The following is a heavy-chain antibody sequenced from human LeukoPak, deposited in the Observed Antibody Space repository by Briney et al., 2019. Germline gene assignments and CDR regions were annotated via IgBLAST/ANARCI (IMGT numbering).Heavy chain of an antibody. D-gene: IGHD4-17*01. CDR2: IYHSGTS. CDR1: GAFITNSHW. Sequence: SGTLSLTCAVSGAFITNSHWWSWARQPPGKGLEWIGEIYHSGTSDYNPSLQSRVTMSVDKSKNQFSLMHSSVTAADTAVYYCATYFYGEYGSYYFDYWGQGTLVTVSS. CDR3: ATYFYGEYGSYYFDY. V-gene: IGHV4-4*02. J-gene: IGHJ4*02.